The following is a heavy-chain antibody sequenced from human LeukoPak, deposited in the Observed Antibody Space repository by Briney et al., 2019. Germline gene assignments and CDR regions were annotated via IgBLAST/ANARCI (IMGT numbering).Heavy chain of an antibody. CDR2: ICYSGST. CDR3: ARGGCSGGSCYVFYMDV. D-gene: IGHD2-15*01. Sequence: GTLCLTCTVSGGTFSSHYWSWVRQPPGKGLEWIGYICYSGSTNYTPSLKSRVTISLDTSKNQSSLKLSSVTAADTAVYYCARGGCSGGSCYVFYMDVWGKGTTVTVSS. CDR1: GGTFSSHY. V-gene: IGHV4-59*11. J-gene: IGHJ6*03.